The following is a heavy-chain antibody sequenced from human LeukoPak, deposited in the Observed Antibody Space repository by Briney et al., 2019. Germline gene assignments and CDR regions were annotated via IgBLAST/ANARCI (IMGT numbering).Heavy chain of an antibody. D-gene: IGHD4-23*01. CDR3: ARKDGGRDGMDV. CDR1: GYTFTDYY. CDR2: LNPNTLVT. J-gene: IGHJ6*02. V-gene: IGHV1-2*02. Sequence: ASVKVSCRASGYTFTDYYMHWVRQAPGHGLEWMGWLNPNTLVTNYAQHFQGSVSMTWDTSISTGYMDLHSLTSDDTAVYYCARKDGGRDGMDVWGQGTTVTVSS.